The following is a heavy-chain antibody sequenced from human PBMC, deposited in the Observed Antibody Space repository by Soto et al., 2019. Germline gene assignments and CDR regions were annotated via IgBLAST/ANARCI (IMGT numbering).Heavy chain of an antibody. D-gene: IGHD3-10*01. J-gene: IGHJ5*02. CDR3: VRAVIRGVIISHFDT. Sequence: QVQLVQSGAEVKEPGSSVKVSCKTYGGTFSTYATSWVRQAPGQGLEWMGGIIPMFGAPNYAQRFLGRVTITADESTSTVFMELSSLRSEDTAVYYCVRAVIRGVIISHFDTWGQGTLVTVSS. CDR1: GGTFSTYA. V-gene: IGHV1-69*12. CDR2: IIPMFGAP.